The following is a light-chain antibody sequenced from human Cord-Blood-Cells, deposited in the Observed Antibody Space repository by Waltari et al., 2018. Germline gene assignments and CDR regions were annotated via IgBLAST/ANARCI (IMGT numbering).Light chain of an antibody. CDR3: QQYGSSPYT. CDR1: QSVSSSY. Sequence: ELVLTQSPGTLSLSPGARATLSCRASQSVSSSYLAWYQQKPGQAPRLLIYGASSRATGIPDRFSGSGSGTDFTLTISRLEPEDCAVYYCQQYGSSPYTFGQGTKLEIK. V-gene: IGKV3-20*01. J-gene: IGKJ2*01. CDR2: GAS.